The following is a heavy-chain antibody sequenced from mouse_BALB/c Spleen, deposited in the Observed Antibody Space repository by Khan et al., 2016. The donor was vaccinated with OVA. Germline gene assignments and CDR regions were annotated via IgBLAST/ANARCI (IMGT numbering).Heavy chain of an antibody. D-gene: IGHD2-13*01. V-gene: IGHV5-6-5*01. CDR2: ISSGDTT. J-gene: IGHJ3*01. CDR3: ACDYWFAY. CDR1: GFTFSNYG. Sequence: VQLKESGGGLVKPGGSLKLSCEASGFTFSNYGVSWVRQTPEKRLEWVASISSGDTTYYPDSVKGRFTISRDNARNILYLQMSSLRSGDTAMYYCACDYWFAYWGQGTLVTVSA.